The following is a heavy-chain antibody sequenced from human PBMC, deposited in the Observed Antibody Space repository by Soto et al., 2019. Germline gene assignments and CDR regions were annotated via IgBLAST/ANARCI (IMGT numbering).Heavy chain of an antibody. CDR1: GGTFSSYA. J-gene: IGHJ6*02. CDR2: IIPIVGTA. D-gene: IGHD3-16*01. Sequence: QVQLVQSGAEVKKPGSSVKVSCKASGGTFSSYAISWVRQAPGQGLEWMGGIIPIVGTANYAQKFPGRVTIIEDKTTSTAYMELSSLRSEDTAVYYCARLEPITPPSYYYYGMDVWGQGTTVTVSS. V-gene: IGHV1-69*06. CDR3: ARLEPITPPSYYYYGMDV.